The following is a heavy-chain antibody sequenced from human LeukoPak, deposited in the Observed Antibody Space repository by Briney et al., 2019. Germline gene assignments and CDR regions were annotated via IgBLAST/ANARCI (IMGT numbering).Heavy chain of an antibody. CDR1: GYSFTSYW. CDR3: ARRTDYSNYVWFDP. D-gene: IGHD4-11*01. J-gene: IGHJ5*02. V-gene: IGHV5-51*01. CDR2: IYPGDSDT. Sequence: GESLKISCXGSGYSFTSYWIGWVRKMPGKGLEWMGIIYPGDSDTRYSPSFQGQVTISADKSISTAYLQWSSLKASDTAMYYCARRTDYSNYVWFDPWGQGTLVTVSS.